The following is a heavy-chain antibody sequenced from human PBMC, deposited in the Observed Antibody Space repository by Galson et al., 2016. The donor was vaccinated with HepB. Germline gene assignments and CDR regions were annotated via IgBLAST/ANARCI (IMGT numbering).Heavy chain of an antibody. J-gene: IGHJ4*02. V-gene: IGHV4-34*01. D-gene: IGHD1-26*01. CDR1: GGSLRGYY. CDR3: ARISLRVGQDY. Sequence: ETLSLTCAVYGGSLRGYYWSWIRQPPGKGLEWIGEINHSGNTNYNPSLKSRVTMTVDASKNQFSLTLRSAAAADTALYFCARISLRVGQDYWGQGTLVTVSS. CDR2: INHSGNT.